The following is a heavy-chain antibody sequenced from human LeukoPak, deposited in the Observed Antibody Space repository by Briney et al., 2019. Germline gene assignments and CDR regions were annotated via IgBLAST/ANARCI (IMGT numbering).Heavy chain of an antibody. CDR1: GFTFSSYA. CDR2: IKQDGSEK. D-gene: IGHD3-10*01. Sequence: GGSLRLYCAASGFTFSSYAMSWVRQAPGKGLEWVANIKQDGSEKYYVDSVKGRFTISRDNAKNSLYLQMNSLRAEDTAVYYCARDTMVRGVLSSIYWGQGTLVTVSS. J-gene: IGHJ4*02. V-gene: IGHV3-7*01. CDR3: ARDTMVRGVLSSIY.